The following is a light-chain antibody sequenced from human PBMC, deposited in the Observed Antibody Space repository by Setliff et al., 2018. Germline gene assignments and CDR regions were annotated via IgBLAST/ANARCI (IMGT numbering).Light chain of an antibody. CDR2: SNN. CDR1: SSNIGTNT. CDR3: QSYDTSLGRYV. J-gene: IGLJ1*01. Sequence: QSVLTQPPSASGTPGQRVTISCSGSSSNIGTNTVNWYQQLPGTAPKLLIYSNNQRPSGVPDRFSGSESGPSASLAITGLQAEDEADYYCQSYDTSLGRYVFGTGTKVTVL. V-gene: IGLV1-44*01.